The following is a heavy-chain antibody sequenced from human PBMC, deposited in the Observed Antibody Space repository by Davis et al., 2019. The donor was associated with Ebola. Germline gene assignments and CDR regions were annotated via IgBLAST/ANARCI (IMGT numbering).Heavy chain of an antibody. CDR2: IWYDGTKQ. D-gene: IGHD3-10*01. J-gene: IGHJ4*02. CDR3: ARDRFASGSYYNGRLDY. Sequence: GESLKISCAASGFTFSTYWMSWVRQAPGKGPEWVALIWYDGTKQYYADSVNGRFTISRDNSKNTLYLQMNSLRAEDTAVFYCARDRFASGSYYNGRLDYWGQGALVTVSS. V-gene: IGHV3-33*08. CDR1: GFTFSTYW.